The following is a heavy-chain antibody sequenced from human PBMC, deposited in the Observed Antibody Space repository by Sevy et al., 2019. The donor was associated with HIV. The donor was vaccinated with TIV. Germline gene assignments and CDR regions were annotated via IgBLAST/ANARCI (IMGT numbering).Heavy chain of an antibody. V-gene: IGHV4-4*07. Sequence: SETLSLTCTVSGGSISSYYWSWIRQPAGKGLEWIGRIYTSGSTNYNPSLKSRVTMSVDTSKNQFSLKLSSVTAADTVVYYCARDRSIAATYYYYYMDVWGKGTTVTVSS. CDR3: ARDRSIAATYYYYYMDV. D-gene: IGHD6-6*01. CDR1: GGSISSYY. J-gene: IGHJ6*03. CDR2: IYTSGST.